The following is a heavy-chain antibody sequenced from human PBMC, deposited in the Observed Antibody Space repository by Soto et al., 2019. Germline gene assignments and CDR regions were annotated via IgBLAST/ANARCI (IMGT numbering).Heavy chain of an antibody. CDR2: VSHDGSHI. V-gene: IGHV3-30-3*01. CDR3: AGNMDTAMATYYYGLDV. Sequence: QVQLVESGGGVVQPGRSLRLSCAASGFTFSNYAMHWVRQAPGKGLEWVAVVSHDGSHIYYADSAKGRFTISRDNSKNTLHLQMTSLRPEDTAVYYCAGNMDTAMATYYYGLDVWAQGTTVTVSS. D-gene: IGHD5-18*01. CDR1: GFTFSNYA. J-gene: IGHJ6*02.